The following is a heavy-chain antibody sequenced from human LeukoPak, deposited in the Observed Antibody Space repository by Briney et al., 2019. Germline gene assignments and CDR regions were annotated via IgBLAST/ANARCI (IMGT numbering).Heavy chain of an antibody. J-gene: IGHJ4*02. CDR3: ARFGYDYGDWFGTY. CDR1: GGSISSGDYY. CDR2: IYYSGST. V-gene: IGHV4-30-4*08. D-gene: IGHD4-17*01. Sequence: SETLSLTCTVSGGSISSGDYYWSWIRQPPGKGLEWIGYIYYSGSTYYNPSLKSRVTISVDTSKNQFSLKLSSVTAADTAVYYCARFGYDYGDWFGTYWGQGTLVTVSS.